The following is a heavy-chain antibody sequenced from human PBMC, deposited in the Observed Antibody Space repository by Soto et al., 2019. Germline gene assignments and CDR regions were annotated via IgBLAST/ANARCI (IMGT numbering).Heavy chain of an antibody. CDR2: IYYSGST. CDR1: GGSISSGGYY. Sequence: QVQLQESGPGLVKPSQTLSLTSTVSGGSISSGGYYWSWIRQHPGKGLEWIGYIYYSGSTYYNPSLKSRVTTSVDTSKNQFSLKLSSVTAADTAVYYCARGSGSYPPFDYWGQGTLVTVSS. D-gene: IGHD1-26*01. V-gene: IGHV4-31*03. CDR3: ARGSGSYPPFDY. J-gene: IGHJ4*02.